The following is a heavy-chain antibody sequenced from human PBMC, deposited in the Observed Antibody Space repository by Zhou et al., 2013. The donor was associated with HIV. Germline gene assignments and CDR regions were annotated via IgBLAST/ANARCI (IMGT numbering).Heavy chain of an antibody. D-gene: IGHD2-21*02. Sequence: QVQLVQSGAEVKRPGASVKVSCKASGYNFISYGITWLRQAPGQGLEWVGRIYTYNGDASYSKNLQGRLTMTSDTSTGTVYMDLRRLTSEDTAVYYCARDYCGGDCYSLASYLDYWGQGTLITVTS. CDR3: ARDYCGGDCYSLASYLDY. V-gene: IGHV1-18*01. CDR1: GYNFISYG. J-gene: IGHJ4*02. CDR2: IYTYNGDA.